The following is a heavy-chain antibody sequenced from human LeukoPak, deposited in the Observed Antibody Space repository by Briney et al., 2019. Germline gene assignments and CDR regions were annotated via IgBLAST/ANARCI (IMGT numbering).Heavy chain of an antibody. CDR2: IYYSGST. CDR1: GGSISSSTYY. V-gene: IGHV4-39*01. CDR3: ARSTVAGTRKVDY. Sequence: SETLSLTCTVSGGSISSSTYYWGWIRQPPGKGLEWIGSIYYSGSTYYNPSLRSRVTISVDTSKNQFSLRLSSVTAADTAVYYCARSTVAGTRKVDYWGQGILVTVSS. J-gene: IGHJ4*02. D-gene: IGHD6-19*01.